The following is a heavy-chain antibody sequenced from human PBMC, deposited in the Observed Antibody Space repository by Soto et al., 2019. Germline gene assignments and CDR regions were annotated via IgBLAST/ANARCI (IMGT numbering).Heavy chain of an antibody. J-gene: IGHJ3*02. Sequence: QVQLQESGPGLVKPSETLSLTCTVSGGSISSYYWSWIRQPPGKGLEWIGYIYYSGSTNYNPSLKSAVTNSVATPKNQFSLKLSSVTAADTAVYYCARVWGGAFDIWGQGTMVTVSS. CDR3: ARVWGGAFDI. V-gene: IGHV4-59*01. CDR2: IYYSGST. D-gene: IGHD3-10*01. CDR1: GGSISSYY.